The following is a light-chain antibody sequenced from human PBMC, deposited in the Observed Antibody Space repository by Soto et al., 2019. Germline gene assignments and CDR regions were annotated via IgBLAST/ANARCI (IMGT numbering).Light chain of an antibody. CDR2: QAS. CDR3: QPYNDYSYT. Sequence: DIQMTQSPSTLVASVGGRGASTCRASQSVSGWLAWYQQKPGKVPKLLIYQASTLEDGVPSRFSGSGSGTEFTLTISSLQPDDSATYYCQPYNDYSYTFGPGTKVDIK. J-gene: IGKJ2*01. V-gene: IGKV1-5*03. CDR1: QSVSGW.